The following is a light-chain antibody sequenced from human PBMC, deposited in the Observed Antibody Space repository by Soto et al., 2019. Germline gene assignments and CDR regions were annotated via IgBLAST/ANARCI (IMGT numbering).Light chain of an antibody. Sequence: SYELTQPPSVSVSPGQTASITCSGDKLGDKYACWYQQKPGQSPVLVIYQDSKRPSGLPERFSGSNSGITATLTICGTQAIDEAAYYCQACDISTVVFGGETKLTVL. CDR1: KLGDKY. CDR3: QACDISTVV. CDR2: QDS. J-gene: IGLJ2*01. V-gene: IGLV3-1*01.